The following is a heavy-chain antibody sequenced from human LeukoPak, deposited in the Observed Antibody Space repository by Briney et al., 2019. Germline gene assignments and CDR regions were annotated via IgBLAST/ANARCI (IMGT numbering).Heavy chain of an antibody. D-gene: IGHD3-22*01. CDR2: IYSGGSA. CDR3: AKGDITMIPD. Sequence: GGSLRLSCAASGFTVSNSYMSWVRHAPGKGLECVSVIYSGGSASYADSVKGRFTISRDNSKNTLYLQMNILRAEDTAVYYCAKGDITMIPDWGQGTLVTVSS. CDR1: GFTVSNSY. V-gene: IGHV3-53*01. J-gene: IGHJ4*02.